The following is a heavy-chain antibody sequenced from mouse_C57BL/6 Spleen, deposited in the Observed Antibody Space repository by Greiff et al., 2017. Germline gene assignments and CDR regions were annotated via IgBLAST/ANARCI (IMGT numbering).Heavy chain of an antibody. CDR2: ISYDGSN. Sequence: EVKLLESGPGLVKPSQPLSLTCSVPGYSITSGYYWNWIRQFPGNKLEWMGYISYDGSNNYNPSLKNRISITRDPAKNQFFLKLNAVTTEDTATYYCAITTVEEGFYYWGQGTTLTVSS. CDR1: GYSITSGYY. J-gene: IGHJ2*01. D-gene: IGHD1-1*01. V-gene: IGHV3-6*01. CDR3: AITTVEEGFYY.